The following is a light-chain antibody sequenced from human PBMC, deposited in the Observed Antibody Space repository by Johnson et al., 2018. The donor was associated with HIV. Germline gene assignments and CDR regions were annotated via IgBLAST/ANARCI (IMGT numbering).Light chain of an antibody. CDR1: SSNIGNNY. CDR2: DNN. J-gene: IGLJ1*01. V-gene: IGLV1-51*01. CDR3: GTWDSSLSAHYV. Sequence: HSVLTQPPSVSAAPGQKVTISCSGSSSNIGNNYVSWYQQLPGTAPKLLIYDNNKRPSGIPDRFSGSKSGTSATLGITGLQTGDEVDYYCGTWDSSLSAHYVFGTGTKITVL.